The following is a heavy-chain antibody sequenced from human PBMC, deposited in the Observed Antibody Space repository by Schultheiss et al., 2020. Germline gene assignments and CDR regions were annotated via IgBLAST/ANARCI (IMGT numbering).Heavy chain of an antibody. CDR1: GGSISSSSYY. J-gene: IGHJ6*02. Sequence: SQTLSLTCTVSGGSISSSSYYWGWIRQPPGKGLEWIGSIYYSGSTNYNPSLNSRVTISVDTSKNQFSLKLSSVTAADTAVYYCARLITNRKLRFLEWPKTNYGMDVWGQGTTVTVSS. D-gene: IGHD3-3*01. V-gene: IGHV4-39*07. CDR2: IYYSGST. CDR3: ARLITNRKLRFLEWPKTNYGMDV.